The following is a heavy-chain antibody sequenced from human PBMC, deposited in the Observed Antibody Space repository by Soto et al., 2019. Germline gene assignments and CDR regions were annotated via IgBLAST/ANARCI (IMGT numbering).Heavy chain of an antibody. J-gene: IGHJ3*02. D-gene: IGHD3-22*01. CDR1: GFTFSSYG. V-gene: IGHV3-33*01. CDR2: IWYDGSNK. CDR3: ARDLPLYDSSAHNAFDI. Sequence: GGSLRLSCAASGFTFSSYGMHWVRQAPGKGLEWVAVIWYDGSNKYYADSVKGRFTISRDNSKNTLYLQMNSLRAEDTAVYYCARDLPLYDSSAHNAFDIWGQGTMVTVSS.